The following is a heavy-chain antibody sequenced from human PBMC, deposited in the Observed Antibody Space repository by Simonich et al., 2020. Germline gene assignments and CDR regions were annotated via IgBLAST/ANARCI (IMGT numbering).Heavy chain of an antibody. J-gene: IGHJ3*02. CDR2: ISNDGSIK. D-gene: IGHD2-15*01. CDR3: AREGLLLDAFDI. Sequence: QVQLVESGGGVVQPGRSLRLSCAASGFTFSSYAMHWVRQAPGKGLEWVAVISNDGSIKKYADSGKGRFTISRDNSKNTLYLQMNSLRAEDTAVYYCAREGLLLDAFDIWGQGTMVTVSS. CDR1: GFTFSSYA. V-gene: IGHV3-30*07.